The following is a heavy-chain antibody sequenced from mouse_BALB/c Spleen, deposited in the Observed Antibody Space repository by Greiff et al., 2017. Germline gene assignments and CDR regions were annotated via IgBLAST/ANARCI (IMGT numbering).Heavy chain of an antibody. CDR3: AREVRLPVCFDY. V-gene: IGHV1-87*01. CDR2: IYPGDGDT. J-gene: IGHJ2*01. CDR1: GYTFTSYW. Sequence: QVQLQQSGAELARPGASVKLSCKASGYTFTSYWMQWVKQRPGQGLEWIGAIYPGDGDTRYTQKFKGKATLTADKSSSTAYMQLSSLASEDSAVYYCAREVRLPVCFDYWGQGTTLTVSS. D-gene: IGHD1-2*01.